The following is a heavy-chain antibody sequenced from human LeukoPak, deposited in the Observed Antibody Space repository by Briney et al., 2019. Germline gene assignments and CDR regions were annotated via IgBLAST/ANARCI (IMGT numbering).Heavy chain of an antibody. CDR1: GFTFSSYG. J-gene: IGHJ6*03. CDR2: IRYDGSNK. D-gene: IGHD3-10*01. Sequence: GGSLRLSCAASGFTFSSYGMHWVRQAPGKGLEWVAFIRYDGSNKYYADSVKGRFTISRDNSKNTLYLQMNSLRAEDTAVYYCAKPVLLWFGEKYYYMDVWGKGTTVTISS. V-gene: IGHV3-30*02. CDR3: AKPVLLWFGEKYYYMDV.